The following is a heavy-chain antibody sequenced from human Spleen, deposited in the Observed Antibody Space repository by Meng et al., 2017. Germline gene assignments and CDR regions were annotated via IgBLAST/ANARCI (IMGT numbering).Heavy chain of an antibody. V-gene: IGHV4-39*07. CDR1: GGSISSSSYY. CDR3: ARDDSGWHARFDP. Sequence: SETLSLTCTVSGGSISSSSYYWGWIRQPPGKGLEWIGSIYYSGSTYYNPSLKSRVTISVDTSKNQFSLKLSSVTAADTAVYYCARDDSGWHARFDPWGQGTLVTVSS. D-gene: IGHD6-19*01. J-gene: IGHJ5*02. CDR2: IYYSGST.